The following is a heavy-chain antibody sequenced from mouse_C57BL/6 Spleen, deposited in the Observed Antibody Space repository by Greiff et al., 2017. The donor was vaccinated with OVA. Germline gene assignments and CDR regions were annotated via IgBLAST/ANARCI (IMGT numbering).Heavy chain of an antibody. Sequence: EVQLQQSVAELVRPGASVKLSCTASGFNIKNTYMHWVKQRPEQGLEWIGRIDPANGNTKYAPKFQGKATITADTSSNTAYLQLSSLTSEDTAIYYCARSAITTVVAYYFDYWGQGTTLTVSS. V-gene: IGHV14-3*01. D-gene: IGHD1-1*01. CDR1: GFNIKNTY. CDR3: ARSAITTVVAYYFDY. CDR2: IDPANGNT. J-gene: IGHJ2*01.